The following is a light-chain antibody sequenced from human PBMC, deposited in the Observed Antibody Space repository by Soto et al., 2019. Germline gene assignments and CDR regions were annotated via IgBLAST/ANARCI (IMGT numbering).Light chain of an antibody. J-gene: IGLJ1*01. CDR1: SSDVGGYTY. V-gene: IGLV2-8*01. CDR2: EVN. Sequence: QSVLTQPPSASGSPGQSVIISCTGTSSDVGGYTYVSWYQQHPGEAPKLVIFEVNKRPSGVPDRFSGSKSGNTASLTVSGLRTEDEADYYCSSYAGSNNFVFGTGTKVTVL. CDR3: SSYAGSNNFV.